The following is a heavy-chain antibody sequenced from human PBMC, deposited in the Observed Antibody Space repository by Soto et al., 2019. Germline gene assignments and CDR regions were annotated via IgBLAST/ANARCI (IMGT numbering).Heavy chain of an antibody. CDR3: ARQIYDSDTGPNFQYYFDS. Sequence: PGESLKISCKGSGYSFTSYWIGWVRQMPGKGLEWMGIIYPDDSDTRYSPSFQGQVTISADKSISTAYLQWSSLRASDTAMYYCARQIYDSDTGPNFQYYFDSWGQGTPVTVSS. J-gene: IGHJ4*02. CDR1: GYSFTSYW. CDR2: IYPDDSDT. V-gene: IGHV5-51*01. D-gene: IGHD3-22*01.